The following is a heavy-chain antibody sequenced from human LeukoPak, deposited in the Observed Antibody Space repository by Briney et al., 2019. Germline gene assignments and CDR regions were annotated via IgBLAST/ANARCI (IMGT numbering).Heavy chain of an antibody. CDR1: GYTFTSYY. CDR2: INPSGGST. CDR3: ARPYYDWSNEFYP. J-gene: IGHJ5*02. Sequence: ASVKVSCKASGYTFTSYYMHWVRQAPGQGLEWMGIINPSGGSTNYAQKFQGRVTMTRDTSISTAYMELSRLRSDDTAVYYCARPYYDWSNEFYPWGQGTLVTVSS. V-gene: IGHV1-2*02. D-gene: IGHD3-22*01.